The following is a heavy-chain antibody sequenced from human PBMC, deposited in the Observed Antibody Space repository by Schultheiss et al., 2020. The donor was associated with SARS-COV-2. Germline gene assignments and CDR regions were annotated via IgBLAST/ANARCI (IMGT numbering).Heavy chain of an antibody. J-gene: IGHJ4*02. CDR3: AKDRAFWQWLLDY. CDR1: GFTFSSYS. V-gene: IGHV3-48*01. CDR2: ISSSGSTI. D-gene: IGHD6-19*01. Sequence: GGSLRLSCAASGFTFSSYSMNWVRQAPGKGLEWVSYISSSGSTIYYADSVKGRFTISRDNSKNTLYLQMNSLRAEDTAVYYCAKDRAFWQWLLDYWGQGTLVTVSS.